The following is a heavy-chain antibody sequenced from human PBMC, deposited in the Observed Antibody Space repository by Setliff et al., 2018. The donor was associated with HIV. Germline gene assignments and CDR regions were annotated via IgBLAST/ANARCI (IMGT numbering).Heavy chain of an antibody. V-gene: IGHV4-59*01. J-gene: IGHJ6*03. D-gene: IGHD6-19*01. CDR2: IYYSGST. Sequence: SETLSLTCTVSGGSISSYYWSWIRQPPGKGLEWIGYIYYSGSTNYNPSLKSRVTISVDTSKNQFSLKLSSVTAADTAVYYCARGGSSGWERGLGYYYYYYMDVLGKGTTVTVSS. CDR1: GGSISSYY. CDR3: ARGGSSGWERGLGYYYYYYMDV.